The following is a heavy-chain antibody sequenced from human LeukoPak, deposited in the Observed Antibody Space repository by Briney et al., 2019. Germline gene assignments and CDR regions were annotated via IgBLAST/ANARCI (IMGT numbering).Heavy chain of an antibody. CDR2: IYHSVGT. CDR1: GASISSGDFY. J-gene: IGHJ1*01. D-gene: IGHD3-22*01. CDR3: ASHYDRSGYHEAFQN. Sequence: SETLSLTCTVSGASISSGDFYWSWLRQHPGKGLEWIGYIYHSVGTYYSPSLQSRITISVDTSKNHFSLKLSSVTAADTAVYYCASHYDRSGYHEAFQNWGQGTLVTVSS. V-gene: IGHV4-31*03.